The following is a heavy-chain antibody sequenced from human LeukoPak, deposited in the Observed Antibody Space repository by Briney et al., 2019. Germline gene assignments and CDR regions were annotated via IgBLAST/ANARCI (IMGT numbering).Heavy chain of an antibody. CDR1: GFTFSSYA. CDR2: VHGSGEYT. J-gene: IGHJ2*01. CDR3: AKGAGGNPRWYFDL. V-gene: IGHV3-23*01. Sequence: GGSLRLSCGASGFTFSSYAMSWVRQAPGKGLEWVSAVHGSGEYTYYADSVKGRFTISRDNSKNTVYLQMNSLRAADTAVYYCAKGAGGNPRWYFDLWGRGTLVTVSS. D-gene: IGHD4-23*01.